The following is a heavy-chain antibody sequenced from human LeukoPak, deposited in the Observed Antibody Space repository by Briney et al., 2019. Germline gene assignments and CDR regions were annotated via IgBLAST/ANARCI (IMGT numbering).Heavy chain of an antibody. CDR2: IYYSGST. D-gene: IGHD1-26*01. J-gene: IGHJ6*02. V-gene: IGHV4-59*01. Sequence: SETLSLTCTVSGGSISSYYWSWIRQPPGKGLEWIGYIYYSGSTNYNPSLKSRVTISVDTSRNQFSLKLSSVTAADTAVYYCARGPWDHYYYGMDVWGQGTTVTVSS. CDR1: GGSISSYY. CDR3: ARGPWDHYYYGMDV.